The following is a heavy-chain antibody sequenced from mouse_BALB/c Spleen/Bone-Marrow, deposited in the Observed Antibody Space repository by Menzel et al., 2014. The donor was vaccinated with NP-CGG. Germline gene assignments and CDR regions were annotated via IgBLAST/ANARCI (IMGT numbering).Heavy chain of an antibody. V-gene: IGHV1-54*01. CDR1: GYAFTNYL. D-gene: IGHD2-1*01. CDR3: ARRIYYAMGY. CDR2: LNPGSGGT. Sequence: QVQLKQSGAELVRPGTSVKVSCKASGYAFTNYLIEWVKQRPGQGLEWIGVLNPGSGGTNYNEKFKGKATLTADKSSSSAYMQLSSLTSDDSAVYFCARRIYYAMGYWGQSTTLTVSS. J-gene: IGHJ2*01.